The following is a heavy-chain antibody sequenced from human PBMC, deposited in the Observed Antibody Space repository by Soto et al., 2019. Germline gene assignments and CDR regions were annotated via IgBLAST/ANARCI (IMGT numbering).Heavy chain of an antibody. J-gene: IGHJ6*02. CDR2: ISSSSTGM. CDR3: TRAGRGAVVVGDLGYFYYGMDV. D-gene: IGHD2-15*01. V-gene: IGHV3-48*02. CDR1: GFTFSSYS. Sequence: PGGSLRLSCAASGFTFSSYSMKWVRQAPGKGLEWVSHISSSSTGMYYADSVKGRFIVSRDNAKNSLYLQMNNLRDEDTAVYYCTRAGRGAVVVGDLGYFYYGMDVWGQGTTVTVSS.